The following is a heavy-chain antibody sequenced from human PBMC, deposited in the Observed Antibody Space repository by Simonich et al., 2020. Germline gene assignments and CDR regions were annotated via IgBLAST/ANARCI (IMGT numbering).Heavy chain of an antibody. CDR1: GGSFSGYY. CDR3: ARGKGWKNAFDI. V-gene: IGHV4-34*01. D-gene: IGHD1-1*01. J-gene: IGHJ3*02. Sequence: VQLQQWGAGLLKPSETLSLTCAVYGGSFSGYYWSWIRQPPGKGQGGMGEINHSGRTNYNPSLKGRFTISVDTSKNQFSLKLSSVTAADTAVYYCARGKGWKNAFDIWGQGTMVTVSS. CDR2: INHSGRT.